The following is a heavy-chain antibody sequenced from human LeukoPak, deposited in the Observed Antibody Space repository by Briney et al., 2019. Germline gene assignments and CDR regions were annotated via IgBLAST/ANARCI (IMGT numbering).Heavy chain of an antibody. CDR3: AKDKSGMANAFDI. CDR2: ISYDGSNK. Sequence: GGSLRLSCAASGFTFSSYGMHWVRQAPGKGLEWVAVISYDGSNKYYADSVKGRFTISRDNSKNTLYLQMNSLRAEDTAVYYCAKDKSGMANAFDIWGQGTMVTVSS. CDR1: GFTFSSYG. V-gene: IGHV3-30*18. J-gene: IGHJ3*02. D-gene: IGHD1-26*01.